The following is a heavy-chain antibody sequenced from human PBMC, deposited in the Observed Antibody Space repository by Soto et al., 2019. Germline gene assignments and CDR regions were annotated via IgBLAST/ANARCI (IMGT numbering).Heavy chain of an antibody. CDR1: GYTFTDYF. D-gene: IGHD2-8*01. V-gene: IGHV1-2*02. CDR3: ARDPPGPGYCTNSICNDGLDV. CDR2: INPNSGGT. Sequence: ASVKVSCKASGYTFTDYFMHWVRQAPGQGXEWMGWINPNSGGTNYAQKIQGRVTMTRDTSISTAYMELSRLRSDDTAVYYCARDPPGPGYCTNSICNDGLDVWGQGTTFTVSS. J-gene: IGHJ6*02.